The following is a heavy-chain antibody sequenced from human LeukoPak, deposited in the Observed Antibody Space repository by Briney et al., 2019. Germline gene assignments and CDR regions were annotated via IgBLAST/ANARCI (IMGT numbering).Heavy chain of an antibody. CDR1: AFTLSDFT. J-gene: IGHJ1*01. Sequence: GGSLRLSCAAPAFTLSDFTIHWVRQASGKGLEWVARIRSKANNYATEYGASVKGRFTISRNDAKNTAYLQMDSLKTEDTAIYYCSAGPSGWTEFFRHWGQGTLVTVSS. CDR2: IRSKANNYAT. V-gene: IGHV3-73*01. CDR3: SAGPSGWTEFFRH. D-gene: IGHD6-19*01.